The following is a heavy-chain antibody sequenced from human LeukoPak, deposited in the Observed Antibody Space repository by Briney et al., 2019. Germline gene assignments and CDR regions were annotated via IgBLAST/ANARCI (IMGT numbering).Heavy chain of an antibody. CDR2: IKLDGSEK. CDR3: VQGGRYHYGS. Sequence: PGGSLRLSCAASGFSFSTYWMSWVRQAPGKGLEWVANIKLDGSEKYYVDFVKGRFTISRDNDRNSLYLQMNSLRAEDTAVYHCVQGGRYHYGSWGQGTLVTVSS. V-gene: IGHV3-7*01. D-gene: IGHD3-9*01. CDR1: GFSFSTYW. J-gene: IGHJ5*02.